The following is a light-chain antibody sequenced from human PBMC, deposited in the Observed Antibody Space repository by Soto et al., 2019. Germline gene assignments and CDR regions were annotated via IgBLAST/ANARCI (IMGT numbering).Light chain of an antibody. J-gene: IGLJ1*01. CDR3: SSYTSSSDYV. CDR1: SSDVGGYNY. V-gene: IGLV2-14*01. CDR2: DVS. Sequence: QSALTQPASVSGSPGQSITISCTGTSSDVGGYNYVSWYQQHPVKAPKLMIYDVSNRPSGVSNRCSGSKSGNTASLTISGLQAEDEADYYCSSYTSSSDYVFGTGTKLTV.